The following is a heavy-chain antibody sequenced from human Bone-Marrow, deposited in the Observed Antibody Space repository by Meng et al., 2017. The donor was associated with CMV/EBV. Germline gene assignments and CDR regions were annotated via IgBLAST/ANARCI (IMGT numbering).Heavy chain of an antibody. CDR1: GYTFTSYG. CDR2: ISAYNGNT. D-gene: IGHD1-26*01. J-gene: IGHJ5*02. V-gene: IGHV1-18*01. CDR3: ARDASWERDFQNWFDP. Sequence: ASVKVSCKASGYTFTSYGISWVRQAPGQGLEWMGWISAYNGNTNYAQKLQGRVTMTTDTSTSTAYMELRSLRSDDTAVYYCARDASWERDFQNWFDPWGQGTLVTVSS.